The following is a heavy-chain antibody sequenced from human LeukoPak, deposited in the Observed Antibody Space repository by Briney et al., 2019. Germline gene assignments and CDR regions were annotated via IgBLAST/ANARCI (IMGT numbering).Heavy chain of an antibody. Sequence: SETLSLTCTVSGGSISSSSYYWGWIRQPPGKGLEWIGSIYYSGSTYYNPSLKSRVTISVDTSKNQFSLKLSSVTAADTAVYYCAREVVAAAGTVDYWGQGTLVTVSS. D-gene: IGHD6-13*01. CDR1: GGSISSSSYY. CDR2: IYYSGST. CDR3: AREVVAAAGTVDY. V-gene: IGHV4-39*07. J-gene: IGHJ4*02.